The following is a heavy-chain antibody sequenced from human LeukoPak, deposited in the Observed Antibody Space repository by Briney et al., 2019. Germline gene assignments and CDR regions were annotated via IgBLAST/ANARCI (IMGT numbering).Heavy chain of an antibody. CDR3: ARDGSHWDFDS. CDR2: IIPRGGAT. Sequence: ASVKVSCKASGYMFINDYIHWVRQAPGQGLEWMGRIIPRGGATIYAQNFQGRLTVTRDTSMSTVLMELTSLRSEDTAVYYCARDGSHWDFDSWGQGTLVTVSS. V-gene: IGHV1-46*01. D-gene: IGHD7-27*01. J-gene: IGHJ4*02. CDR1: GYMFINDY.